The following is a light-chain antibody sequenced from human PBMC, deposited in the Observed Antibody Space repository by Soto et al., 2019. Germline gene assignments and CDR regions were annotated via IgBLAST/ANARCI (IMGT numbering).Light chain of an antibody. CDR1: HSVGNN. CDR3: QQYGDWPLT. V-gene: IGKV3-15*01. CDR2: ATS. Sequence: EIVVTQSPATLSVSPEERATLSCRASHSVGNNFAWYQQKPGQAPRLLIFATSTRATGVPARFSGSGSGTEFTLTISSLQSEDFAVYYCQQYGDWPLTFGGGAKVEIE. J-gene: IGKJ4*01.